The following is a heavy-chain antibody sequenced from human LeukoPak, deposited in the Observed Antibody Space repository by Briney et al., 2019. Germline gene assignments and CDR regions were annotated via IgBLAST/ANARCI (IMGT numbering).Heavy chain of an antibody. CDR2: ISSSGSTI. J-gene: IGHJ6*04. Sequence: GGSLRLSCAASGFTFSSYEMNWVRQAPGKGLEWVSYISSSGSTIYYAGSVKGRFTISRDNAKNSLYLQMNSLRAEDTAVYYCAELGITMIGGAWGKGTTVTISS. V-gene: IGHV3-48*03. CDR3: AELGITMIGGA. D-gene: IGHD3-10*02. CDR1: GFTFSSYE.